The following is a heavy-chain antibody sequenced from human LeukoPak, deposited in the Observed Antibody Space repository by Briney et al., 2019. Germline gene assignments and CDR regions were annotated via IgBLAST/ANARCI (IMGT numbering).Heavy chain of an antibody. V-gene: IGHV5-51*01. J-gene: IGHJ3*02. CDR3: ARSPLGYCSSTSCYVFDI. CDR2: IYPGDSDT. CDR1: GYSFTNYW. Sequence: GESLKISCKGSGYSFTNYWIGWVRQMPGKGLEWMEIIYPGDSDTTYSPSFQGQVTISADKSISTAYLQWSSLKASDTAMYYCARSPLGYCSSTSCYVFDIWGQGTMVTVSS. D-gene: IGHD2-2*01.